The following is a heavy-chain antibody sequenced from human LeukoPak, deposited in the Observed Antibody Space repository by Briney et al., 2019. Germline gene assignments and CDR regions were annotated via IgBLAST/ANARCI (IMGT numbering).Heavy chain of an antibody. D-gene: IGHD2-15*01. CDR2: IYYSGST. V-gene: IGHV4-59*08. CDR3: ARHDIARTYFDL. Sequence: SETLSLTCTVSGGSISSYYWSWIRQPPGKGLEWIGYIYYSGSTNYNPSLKSRVTISVDTSKNQFSLKLSSVTPADTAVYYCARHDIARTYFDLWGRGTLVTVSS. CDR1: GGSISSYY. J-gene: IGHJ2*01.